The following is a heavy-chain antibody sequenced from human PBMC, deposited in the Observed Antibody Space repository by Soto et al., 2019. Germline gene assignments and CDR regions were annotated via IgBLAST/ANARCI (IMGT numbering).Heavy chain of an antibody. D-gene: IGHD6-13*01. CDR2: IYWNDDK. V-gene: IGHV2-5*01. Sequence: QITLKESGPPLVKPTQTLTLTCTFSGFSLSTSGVGVGWIRQPPGKALEWLALIYWNDDKRYSPSLKSRLTITKDTSKNQVVLTMTSMDPVDTATYYCAHSWGTYSSSWYLRVPNWFDPWGQGTLVTVSS. CDR1: GFSLSTSGVG. CDR3: AHSWGTYSSSWYLRVPNWFDP. J-gene: IGHJ5*02.